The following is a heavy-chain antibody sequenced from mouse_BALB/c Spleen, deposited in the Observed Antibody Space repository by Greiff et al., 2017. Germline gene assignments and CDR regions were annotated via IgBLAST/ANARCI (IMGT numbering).Heavy chain of an antibody. CDR2: INPYNGDT. CDR1: GYSFTGYF. Sequence: VQLKQSGPELVKPGASVKISCKASGYSFTGYFMNWVMQSHGKSLEWIGRINPYNGDTFYNQKFKGKATLTVDKSSSTAHMELRSLASEDSAVYYCARESIGDAMDYWGQGTSVTVAS. V-gene: IGHV1-20*02. CDR3: ARESIGDAMDY. J-gene: IGHJ4*01.